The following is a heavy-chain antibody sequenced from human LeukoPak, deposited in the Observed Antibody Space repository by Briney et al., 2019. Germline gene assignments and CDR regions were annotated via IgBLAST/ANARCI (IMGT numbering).Heavy chain of an antibody. Sequence: SETLSLTCTVSGGSISSNYWSWIRQPAGRGVEYIGRIYSSGNTNYNPSLKSRVTMSVDTSKNQFSLLLHSVTAADTAVYYCARVWLSSGSYWYFDFWGRGTLVIVSS. CDR3: ARVWLSSGSYWYFDF. D-gene: IGHD3-22*01. CDR2: IYSSGNT. V-gene: IGHV4-4*07. CDR1: GGSISSNY. J-gene: IGHJ2*01.